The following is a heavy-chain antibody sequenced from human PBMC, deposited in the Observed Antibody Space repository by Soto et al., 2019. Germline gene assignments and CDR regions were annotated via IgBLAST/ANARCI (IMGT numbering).Heavy chain of an antibody. J-gene: IGHJ6*02. CDR1: GGSISSYY. D-gene: IGHD3-22*01. Sequence: PSETLSLTCTVSGGSISSYYWSWIRQPPGKGLEWIGYIYYSGSTNCNPSLKSRVTISVDTSKNQFSLKLSSVTAADTAVYYCARDSDYYDSSGYYEEGGMDVWGQGTTVTVSS. CDR2: IYYSGST. CDR3: ARDSDYYDSSGYYEEGGMDV. V-gene: IGHV4-59*01.